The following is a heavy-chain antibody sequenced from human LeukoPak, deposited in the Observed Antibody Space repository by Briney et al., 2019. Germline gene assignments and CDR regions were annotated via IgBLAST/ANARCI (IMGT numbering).Heavy chain of an antibody. V-gene: IGHV3-23*01. CDR1: GYTFNRNA. D-gene: IGHD6-19*01. CDR3: VRRGDASSGWGDHDF. J-gene: IGHJ4*02. CDR2: IGGSGDKT. Sequence: GGSLRLSCAAPGYTFNRNAISWVRQAPGKGLEWVSTIGGSGDKTFYADSVKGRFTISRDNSKNMVHLQMNSLTGEDTALYYCVRRGDASSGWGDHDFWGQGALVTVSS.